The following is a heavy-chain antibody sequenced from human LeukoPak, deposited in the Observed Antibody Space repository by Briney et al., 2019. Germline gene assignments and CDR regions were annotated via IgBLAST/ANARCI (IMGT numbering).Heavy chain of an antibody. J-gene: IGHJ6*02. CDR2: IYYSGST. D-gene: IGHD5-12*01. Sequence: SETLSLTCTVSGDSINNYYWSWIRQHPGKGLEWIGYIYYSGSTYYNPSLKSRVTISVDTSKNQFSLKLSSVTAADTAVYYCASGRGYNYYYYYGMDVWGQGTTVTVSS. CDR1: GDSINNYY. V-gene: IGHV4-59*06. CDR3: ASGRGYNYYYYYGMDV.